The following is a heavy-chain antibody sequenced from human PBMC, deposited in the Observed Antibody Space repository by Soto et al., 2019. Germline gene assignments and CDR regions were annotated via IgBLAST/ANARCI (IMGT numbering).Heavy chain of an antibody. D-gene: IGHD2-21*02. V-gene: IGHV4-31*03. CDR3: AGIFGGNSASFDY. Sequence: PSETLSLTCTVSGGSISSGGYYWSWIRQHPGKGLEWIGYIYYSGSTYYNPSLKSRVTISVDTSKNQFSLKLSSVTAADTAVYYCAGIFGGNSASFDYWGQGTLVTVSS. CDR2: IYYSGST. J-gene: IGHJ4*02. CDR1: GGSISSGGYY.